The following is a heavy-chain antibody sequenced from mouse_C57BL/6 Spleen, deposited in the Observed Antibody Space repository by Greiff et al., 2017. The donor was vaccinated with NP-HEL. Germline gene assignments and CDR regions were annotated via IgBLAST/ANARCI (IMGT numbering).Heavy chain of an antibody. CDR2: ISNGGGST. CDR1: GFTFSDYY. V-gene: IGHV5-12*01. Sequence: EVKLVESGGGLVQPGGSLKLSCAAPGFTFSDYYMYWVRQTPEKRLEWVAYISNGGGSTYYPDTVKGRFTISRDNAKNTLYLQMSRLKSEDTAMYYCARPEDGYYFGFDYWGQGTTLTVSS. D-gene: IGHD2-3*01. J-gene: IGHJ2*01. CDR3: ARPEDGYYFGFDY.